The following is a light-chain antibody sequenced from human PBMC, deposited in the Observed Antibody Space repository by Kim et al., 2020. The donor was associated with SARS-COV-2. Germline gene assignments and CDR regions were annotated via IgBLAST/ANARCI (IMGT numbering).Light chain of an antibody. CDR3: QQYSSWPPT. J-gene: IGKJ4*01. CDR2: DAS. Sequence: SSPGDRATLTGRASQSISNYLAWYQQKPGKVPRLLIYDASTGASGVPSRFSGSGSGIDFTLTISSLQPEDVAVYYCQQYSSWPPTFGRGTKVDIK. V-gene: IGKV1-27*01. CDR1: QSISNY.